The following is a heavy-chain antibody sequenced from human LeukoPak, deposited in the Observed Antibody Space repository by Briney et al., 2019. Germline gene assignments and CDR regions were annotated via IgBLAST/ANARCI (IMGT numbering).Heavy chain of an antibody. V-gene: IGHV1-69*13. D-gene: IGHD2-8*01. CDR1: GGTFSSYA. Sequence: ASVKVSCKASGGTFSSYAISWVRQAPGQGLEWMGGIIPIFGTANYAQKFQGRVTITADESTSTAYMELSSLRSEDTAVYYCAVLMVYAIQRSYYYYGMDVWGQGTTVTVSS. J-gene: IGHJ6*02. CDR3: AVLMVYAIQRSYYYYGMDV. CDR2: IIPIFGTA.